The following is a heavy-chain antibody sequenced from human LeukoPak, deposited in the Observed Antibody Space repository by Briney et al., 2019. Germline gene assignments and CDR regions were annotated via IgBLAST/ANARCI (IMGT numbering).Heavy chain of an antibody. J-gene: IGHJ4*02. CDR2: INPNSGGT. CDR3: ARVLGGARSGGYSILHFDQ. D-gene: IGHD3-22*01. CDR1: GYRFTGHY. Sequence: ASVKVSCKASGYRFTGHYMHWVRQAPGQGLEWMGWINPNSGGTNYAQKFQGRVTMTRDTSISTAYMEVSSLRFDDTAVYYCARVLGGARSGGYSILHFDQWGQGTLVTVSS. V-gene: IGHV1-2*02.